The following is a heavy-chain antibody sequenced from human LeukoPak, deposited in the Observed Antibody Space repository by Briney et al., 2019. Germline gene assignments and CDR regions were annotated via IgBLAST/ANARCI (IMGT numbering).Heavy chain of an antibody. Sequence: PSETLSLTCTVSGYSISSDYYWGWIRQPPGKGLEWIGSIYHSGGTYYNPSLKSRVTISLDTSKNQFSLKLRSVTAADTAVYYCARDRLGEMNEAFDIWGQGTMVTVSS. CDR2: IYHSGGT. J-gene: IGHJ3*02. CDR3: ARDRLGEMNEAFDI. D-gene: IGHD3-10*01. V-gene: IGHV4-38-2*02. CDR1: GYSISSDYY.